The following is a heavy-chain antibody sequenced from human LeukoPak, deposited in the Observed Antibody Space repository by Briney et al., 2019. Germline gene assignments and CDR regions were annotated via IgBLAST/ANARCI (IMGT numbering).Heavy chain of an antibody. CDR3: ARLHYGGNYGYYYYYMDV. V-gene: IGHV4-39*01. D-gene: IGHD4-23*01. Sequence: SETLSLTCTVSGGSISSYYWGWIRQPPGKGLEWIGSIYYTGSTYYNPSLKSRVTISVDTSKNQFSLKLSSVTAADTAVYYCARLHYGGNYGYYYYYMDVWGKGTTVTISS. CDR2: IYYTGST. J-gene: IGHJ6*03. CDR1: GGSISSYY.